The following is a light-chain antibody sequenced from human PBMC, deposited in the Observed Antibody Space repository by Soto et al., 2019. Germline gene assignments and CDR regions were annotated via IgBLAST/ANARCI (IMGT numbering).Light chain of an antibody. CDR2: DVS. J-gene: IGKJ1*01. CDR1: QAISDW. CDR3: QQYHTYST. V-gene: IGKV1-5*01. Sequence: DIQMTQSASTLSASVGDRVSITCRASQAISDWLAWYQQKPGQVPELLIFDVSTLESGVPSRFSGSRSGTEFTLTISSLQPDDFATYFCQQYHTYSTFGQGTKVEV.